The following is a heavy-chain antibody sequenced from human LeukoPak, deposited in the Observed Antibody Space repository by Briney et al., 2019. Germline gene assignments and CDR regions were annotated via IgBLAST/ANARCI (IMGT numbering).Heavy chain of an antibody. CDR3: AKQRRDGYNYFDY. J-gene: IGHJ4*02. CDR2: IYYSGST. Sequence: PSETLSLTCTVSGGSVSSGSYYWSWIRQPPGKGLEWIGYIYYSGSTNYNPSLKSRVTISVDTSKNQFSLKLSSVTAADTAVYYCAKQRRDGYNYFDYWGQGTLVTVSS. D-gene: IGHD5-24*01. V-gene: IGHV4-61*01. CDR1: GGSVSSGSYY.